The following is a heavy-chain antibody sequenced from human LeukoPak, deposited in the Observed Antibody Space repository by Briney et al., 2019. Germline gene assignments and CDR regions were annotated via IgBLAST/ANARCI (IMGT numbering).Heavy chain of an antibody. CDR2: ISSSSYI. Sequence: GGSLRLSCAASGFTFSSYSMNWVRQAPGKGLEWVSSISSSSYIYYADSVKGRFTISRDNAKNSLYLQMNSLRAEDTAVYYCARGGYYSSSSCGYWGQGTLVTVSS. CDR1: GFTFSSYS. V-gene: IGHV3-21*04. CDR3: ARGGYYSSSSCGY. J-gene: IGHJ4*02. D-gene: IGHD6-6*01.